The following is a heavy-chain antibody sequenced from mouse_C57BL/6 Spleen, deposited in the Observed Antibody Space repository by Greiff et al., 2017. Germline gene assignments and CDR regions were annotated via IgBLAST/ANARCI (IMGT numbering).Heavy chain of an antibody. D-gene: IGHD3-3*01. CDR2: INPSTGGT. CDR1: GYSFTGYY. V-gene: IGHV1-42*01. CDR3: ASFRGWYYFDY. J-gene: IGHJ2*01. Sequence: EVQLQQSGPELVKPGASVKISCKASGYSFTGYYMNWVKQSPEKSLEWIGEINPSTGGTTYNQKFKAKATLTVDKSSSTAYMQLKSLTSEDSAVYYCASFRGWYYFDYWGQGTTLTVSS.